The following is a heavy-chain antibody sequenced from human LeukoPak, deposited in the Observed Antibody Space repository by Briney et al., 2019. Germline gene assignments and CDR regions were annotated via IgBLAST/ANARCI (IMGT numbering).Heavy chain of an antibody. Sequence: ALRLSCAASGFTFSTYAMSWVGQAPAKGLDGVSTIIGSGESTYYADCVKGGLIISRDNSKNTLYLQVNRLRVEDTGFYYCAKHLSSSSRYYYDSWGQGTLVTVSS. J-gene: IGHJ4*02. CDR3: AKHLSSSSRYYYDS. D-gene: IGHD6-13*01. V-gene: IGHV3-23*01. CDR2: IIGSGEST. CDR1: GFTFSTYA.